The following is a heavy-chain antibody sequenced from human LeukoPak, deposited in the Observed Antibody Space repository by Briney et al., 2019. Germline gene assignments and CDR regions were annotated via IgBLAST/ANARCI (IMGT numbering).Heavy chain of an antibody. V-gene: IGHV3-23*01. Sequence: GGSLRLSCAASGFTFSSYAMSWVRQAPGKGLEWASTIIGSGGDTYYADSVKGRFTISRDTSKNTLYLQMKSLRAEDTAVYYCAKAWAAAGTFASWGQGTLVTVSS. CDR3: AKAWAAAGTFAS. CDR1: GFTFSSYA. CDR2: IIGSGGDT. J-gene: IGHJ4*02. D-gene: IGHD6-13*01.